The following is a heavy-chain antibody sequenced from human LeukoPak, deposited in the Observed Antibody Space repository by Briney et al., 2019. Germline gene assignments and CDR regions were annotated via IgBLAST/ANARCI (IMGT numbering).Heavy chain of an antibody. CDR3: ARGAHYDSSGYFGY. CDR2: ISAYNGNT. V-gene: IGHV1-18*01. J-gene: IGHJ4*02. Sequence: GASVKVSCKASGYTFTSYGISWVRQAPEQGLEGRGWISAYNGNTNYAQKLQGRVTMTTDTSTSTAYMELRSLRSDDTAVYYCARGAHYDSSGYFGYWGQGTLVTVSS. CDR1: GYTFTSYG. D-gene: IGHD3-22*01.